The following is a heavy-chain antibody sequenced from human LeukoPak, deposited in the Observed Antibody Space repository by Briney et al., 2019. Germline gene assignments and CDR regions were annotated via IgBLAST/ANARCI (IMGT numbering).Heavy chain of an antibody. Sequence: ASVKVSCKAFGGTFSSYAISWVRQAPGQGLEWMGRIIPIFGTANYAQKFQGRVTITTDESTSTAYMELSSLRSEDTAVYYCARIVGATGDFDYWGQGTLVTVSS. D-gene: IGHD1-26*01. CDR3: ARIVGATGDFDY. J-gene: IGHJ4*02. V-gene: IGHV1-69*05. CDR1: GGTFSSYA. CDR2: IIPIFGTA.